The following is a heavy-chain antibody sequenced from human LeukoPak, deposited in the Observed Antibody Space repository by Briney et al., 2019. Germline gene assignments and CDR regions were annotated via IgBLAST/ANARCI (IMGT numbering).Heavy chain of an antibody. CDR3: ARAAPRYCSGGSCYFNWFDP. CDR2: INPSGGST. D-gene: IGHD2-15*01. V-gene: IGHV1-46*01. J-gene: IGHJ5*02. Sequence: ASVKVSCKASGYTFTSYYMHWVRQAPGQGLEWMGIINPSGGSTSYAQKFQGRVTMTRDTSTSTVYMELSSLRSEDTAVYYCARAAPRYCSGGSCYFNWFDPWGQGTLVTVSS. CDR1: GYTFTSYY.